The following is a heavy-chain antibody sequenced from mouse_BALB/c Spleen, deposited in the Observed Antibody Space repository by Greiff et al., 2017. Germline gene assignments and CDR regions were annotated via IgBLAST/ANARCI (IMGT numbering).Heavy chain of an antibody. Sequence: QVQLKQPGAELVKPGTSVKLSCKASGYNFTSYWINWVKLRPGQGLEWIGDIYPGSGSTNYNEKFKSKATLTVDTSSSTAYMQLSSLASEDSALYYCARERDYEEAWFAYWGQGTLVTVSA. J-gene: IGHJ3*01. D-gene: IGHD2-4*01. CDR3: ARERDYEEAWFAY. CDR2: IYPGSGST. V-gene: IGHV1-55*01. CDR1: GYNFTSYW.